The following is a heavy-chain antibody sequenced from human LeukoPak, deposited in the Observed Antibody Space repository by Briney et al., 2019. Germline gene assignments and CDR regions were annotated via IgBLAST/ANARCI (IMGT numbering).Heavy chain of an antibody. V-gene: IGHV4-4*07. CDR3: AKDHYYYMDV. CDR1: GGSISSYY. Sequence: SETLSLTCTVSGGSISSYYWSWIRQPAGKGLEWIGRIYTSGSTNYNPSLESRVTISVDTSKNQFSLKLSSVTAADTAVYYCAKDHYYYMDVWGQGTLVTVSS. J-gene: IGHJ6*03. CDR2: IYTSGST.